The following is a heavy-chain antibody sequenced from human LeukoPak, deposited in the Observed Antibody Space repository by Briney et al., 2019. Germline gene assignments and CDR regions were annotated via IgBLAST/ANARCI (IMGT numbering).Heavy chain of an antibody. D-gene: IGHD3-3*01. CDR3: ARNYDFWSGYYPRYYYYYMDV. Sequence: PGGSLRLSCAASGFTFSSYSMNWVRQPPGKGLEWICNINWNGGSTSYADSLKGRLTISRDNAKNSLYLQMNSLRAEDTALYYCARNYDFWSGYYPRYYYYYMDVWGKGTTVTVSS. V-gene: IGHV3-20*04. CDR2: INWNGGST. J-gene: IGHJ6*03. CDR1: GFTFSSYS.